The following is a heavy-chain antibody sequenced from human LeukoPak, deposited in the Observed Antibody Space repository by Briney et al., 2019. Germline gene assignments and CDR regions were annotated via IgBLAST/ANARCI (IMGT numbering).Heavy chain of an antibody. V-gene: IGHV3-23*01. Sequence: GGSLRLSCAASGFTFSSYGMSWVRQAPGKGLEWVSAISGNGGSTYYADSVKGRFTISRDNSKNTLYLQMNSLRAEDTAVYYCAKGKGLIKYYYYYMDVWGKGTTVTIS. D-gene: IGHD2-8*01. J-gene: IGHJ6*03. CDR2: ISGNGGST. CDR1: GFTFSSYG. CDR3: AKGKGLIKYYYYYMDV.